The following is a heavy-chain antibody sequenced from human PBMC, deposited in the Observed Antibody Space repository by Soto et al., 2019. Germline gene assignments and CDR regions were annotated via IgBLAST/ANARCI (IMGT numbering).Heavy chain of an antibody. Sequence: LRVRNGAFEFKIGNHAVSRILQDPGKGLEWVSAISGSGGSTYYADSVEGRFTISRDNSKNTLYLQMNSLRAEDTAVYYCAKDQVRDSSGYLSIYYYYYYGMGIRAQATTV. CDR2: ISGSGGST. CDR1: EFKIGNHA. V-gene: IGHV3-23*01. CDR3: AKDQVRDSSGYLSIYYYYYYGMGI. J-gene: IGHJ6*01. D-gene: IGHD3-22*01.